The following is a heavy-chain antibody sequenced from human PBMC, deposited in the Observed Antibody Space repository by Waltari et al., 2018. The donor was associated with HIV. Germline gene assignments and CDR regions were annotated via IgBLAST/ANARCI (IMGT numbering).Heavy chain of an antibody. V-gene: IGHV1-2*02. CDR2: INPKSGVT. CDR1: RFTSTAYY. J-gene: IGHJ4*02. Sequence: VQLVQSGAEVKKPGASVKVSCTASRFTSTAYYVTWVRQAPGQGLEWMGWINPKSGVTHFAQNFQGRINMTRDTSIKTAYLELSRLQSDDTAVYYCARDWWQLPSGGYFFDYWGQGTLVTVSS. D-gene: IGHD2-15*01. CDR3: ARDWWQLPSGGYFFDY.